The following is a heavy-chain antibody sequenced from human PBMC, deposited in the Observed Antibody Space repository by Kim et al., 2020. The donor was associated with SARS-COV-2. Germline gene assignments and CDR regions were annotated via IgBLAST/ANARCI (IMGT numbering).Heavy chain of an antibody. CDR1: GFTFSSYW. J-gene: IGHJ6*02. Sequence: GGSLRLSCAASGFTFSSYWMHWVRQAPGKGLVWVSRINSDGSSTSYADSVKGRFTISRDNAKNTLYLQMNSLRAEDTAVYYCARVAGVYEMATIISQDYYYYGMDVWGQGTTVTVSS. CDR3: ARVAGVYEMATIISQDYYYYGMDV. CDR2: INSDGSST. D-gene: IGHD5-12*01. V-gene: IGHV3-74*01.